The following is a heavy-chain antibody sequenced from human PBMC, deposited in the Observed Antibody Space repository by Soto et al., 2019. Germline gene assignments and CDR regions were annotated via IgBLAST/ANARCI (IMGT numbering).Heavy chain of an antibody. CDR3: AGNRGASSDY. CDR1: GFIFSGYS. Sequence: PGGSLTLSCAASGFIFSGYSMNWVRQAPGKGLEWVSSISSSSTYINYADSVKGRFTISRDKAKNSLYLQMNSLRAEDTAVYYCAGNRGASSDYWGQGTLVTVSS. V-gene: IGHV3-21*01. J-gene: IGHJ4*02. D-gene: IGHD1-26*01. CDR2: ISSSSTYI.